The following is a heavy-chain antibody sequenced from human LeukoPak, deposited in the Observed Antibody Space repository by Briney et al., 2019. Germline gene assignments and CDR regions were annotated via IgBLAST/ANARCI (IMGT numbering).Heavy chain of an antibody. CDR2: IWYDGSNK. Sequence: GGSLRLSCVASGFTFSNYAMHWVRQAPGKGLEWVAVIWYDGSNKYYADSVKGRFTISRDNSKNTLYLQMNSLRAEDTAVYYCARARDGYGDYPYYYYYGMDVWGQGTTVTVSS. CDR1: GFTFSNYA. J-gene: IGHJ6*02. CDR3: ARARDGYGDYPYYYYYGMDV. V-gene: IGHV3-33*08. D-gene: IGHD4-17*01.